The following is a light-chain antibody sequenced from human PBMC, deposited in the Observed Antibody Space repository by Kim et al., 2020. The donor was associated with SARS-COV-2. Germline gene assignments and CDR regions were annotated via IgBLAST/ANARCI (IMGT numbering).Light chain of an antibody. CDR1: TSNIGSNT. V-gene: IGLV1-44*01. J-gene: IGLJ2*01. CDR2: GNN. Sequence: GQRVTISCSGSTSNIGSNTVNWYQQLPGTAPKLIMFGNNARPSGVPDRFSGSKSGTSASLAISGLQSDDEADYYCSAWDDSLNGLLFGGGTKVTVL. CDR3: SAWDDSLNGLL.